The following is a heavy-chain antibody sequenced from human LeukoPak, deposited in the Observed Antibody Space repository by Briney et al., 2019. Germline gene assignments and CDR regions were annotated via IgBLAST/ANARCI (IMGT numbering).Heavy chain of an antibody. CDR2: IRYDGSNK. J-gene: IGHJ6*03. D-gene: IGHD2-15*01. CDR3: AKEQAVVVVAATLYYYYYMDV. V-gene: IGHV3-30*02. Sequence: GGSLRLSCAASGFTFSSYGMHWVRQAPGKGLEWVAFIRYDGSNKYYADSVKGRFTISRDNSKNTLYLQMNSLRAEDTAVYYCAKEQAVVVVAATLYYYYYMDVWGKGTTVTISS. CDR1: GFTFSSYG.